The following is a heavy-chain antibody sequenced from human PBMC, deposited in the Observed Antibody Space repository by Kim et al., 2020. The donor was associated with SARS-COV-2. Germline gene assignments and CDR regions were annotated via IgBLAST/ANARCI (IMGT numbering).Heavy chain of an antibody. D-gene: IGHD3-9*01. J-gene: IGHJ5*02. CDR1: GGSIGSSSGG. Sequence: SETLSLTCTVSGGSIGSSSGGWGVIRQPPGKGLEWIGSIYYSGSTYYNPSLKSRVTISVDTSKNQFSLKLSSVTAADTAVYYCARHWIDRIGDIRYFDWVNWFDPWGQGTLVTVSS. V-gene: IGHV4-39*01. CDR2: IYYSGST. CDR3: ARHWIDRIGDIRYFDWVNWFDP.